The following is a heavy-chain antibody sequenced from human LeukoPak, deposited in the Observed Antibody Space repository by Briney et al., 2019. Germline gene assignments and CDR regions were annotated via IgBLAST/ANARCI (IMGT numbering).Heavy chain of an antibody. CDR1: GFTFSSYA. CDR3: AKAGWGSGEPPRRGYSYYYRDV. D-gene: IGHD3-16*01. CDR2: ISGSGGST. Sequence: GGSLRLSCAASGFTFSSYAMSWVRQAPGKGLEWVSAISGSGGSTYYADSVKGRFTISRDNSKNTLYLQMNSLRAEDTAVNYWAKAGWGSGEPPRRGYSYYYRDVWGKGTTVPVPS. V-gene: IGHV3-23*01. J-gene: IGHJ6*03.